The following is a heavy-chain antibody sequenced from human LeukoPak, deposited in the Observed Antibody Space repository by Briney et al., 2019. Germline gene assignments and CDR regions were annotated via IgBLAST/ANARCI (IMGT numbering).Heavy chain of an antibody. V-gene: IGHV4-31*03. Sequence: PSQTLSLTCTVSGGSNSSGGYYWSWIRQHPGKGLEWIGYIYYSGSTYYNPSLKSRVTISVDTSRDQFSLKLNSVTAADTAVYYCARSRIQLWNSPFDYWGQGTLVTVSS. CDR2: IYYSGST. D-gene: IGHD5-18*01. J-gene: IGHJ4*02. CDR1: GGSNSSGGYY. CDR3: ARSRIQLWNSPFDY.